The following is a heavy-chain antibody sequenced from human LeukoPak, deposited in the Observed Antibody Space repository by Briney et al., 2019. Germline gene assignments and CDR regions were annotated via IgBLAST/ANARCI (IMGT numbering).Heavy chain of an antibody. J-gene: IGHJ5*02. D-gene: IGHD6-13*01. Sequence: SVKVSCKASGGTFSSYAISWVRQAPGQGLEWMGGIIPIFGTANYAQKFQGRVTITADESTSTAYMELSSLRSEDTAVYYCARDEGYSSSSGSFDPWGQGTLVTVSS. V-gene: IGHV1-69*13. CDR3: ARDEGYSSSSGSFDP. CDR1: GGTFSSYA. CDR2: IIPIFGTA.